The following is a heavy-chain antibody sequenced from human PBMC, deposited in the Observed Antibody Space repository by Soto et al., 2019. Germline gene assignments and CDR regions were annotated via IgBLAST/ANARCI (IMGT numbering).Heavy chain of an antibody. D-gene: IGHD6-19*01. Sequence: ASVKVSCKASGYTFTGYYMHWVRQAPGQGLEWMGWINPNSGGTNYAQKFQGRVTMTRDTSISTAYMELSRLRSDDTAVYYCARGLAVAGTRLGLGDLSPYYYGMDVWGQGTTVTVSS. V-gene: IGHV1-2*02. J-gene: IGHJ6*02. CDR3: ARGLAVAGTRLGLGDLSPYYYGMDV. CDR1: GYTFTGYY. CDR2: INPNSGGT.